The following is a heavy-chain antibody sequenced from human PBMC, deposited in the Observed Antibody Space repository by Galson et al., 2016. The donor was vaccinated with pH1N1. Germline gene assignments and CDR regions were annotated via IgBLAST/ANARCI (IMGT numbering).Heavy chain of an antibody. Sequence: CAISGDSVSSNSAAWNWIRQSPSRGLEWLGRTCYRSKWYNDYGVSVKSRITINPDTSKNQFSLQLNSVTPEDTAVYYCARSEYYYDSSGYRHDTFDIWGQGTTFTVSS. CDR3: ARSEYYYDSSGYRHDTFDI. V-gene: IGHV6-1*01. D-gene: IGHD3-22*01. CDR2: TCYRSKWYN. J-gene: IGHJ3*02. CDR1: GDSVSSNSAA.